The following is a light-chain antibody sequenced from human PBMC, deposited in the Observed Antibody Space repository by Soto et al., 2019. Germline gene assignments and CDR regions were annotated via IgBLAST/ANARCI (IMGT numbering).Light chain of an antibody. CDR1: QSISNW. CDR2: DVS. J-gene: IGKJ1*01. V-gene: IGKV1-5*01. Sequence: DIQMTQSPSTLSASVGDRVTITCRASQSISNWLAWYQQKPGKAPKLLIYDVSRLESGVPSRFSGSGSGTEFTLTISSLQPDDFATYYCQQYTSYPWTFGQGNKVEIK. CDR3: QQYTSYPWT.